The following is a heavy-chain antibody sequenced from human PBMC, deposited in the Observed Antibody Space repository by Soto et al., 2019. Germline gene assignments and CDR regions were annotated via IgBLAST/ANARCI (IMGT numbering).Heavy chain of an antibody. CDR1: GFTFSSYG. Sequence: VGSLRLSCVGSGFTFSSYGMHWVRQARGKGLECVAVISDTGSSHYYAASVEGRFTISRENSKNTLSLHMDRLRVEDTAVYYCAKDRGGDCPDNSCYFGADYWGQGTPVTVS. J-gene: IGHJ4*02. CDR2: ISDTGSSH. D-gene: IGHD2-2*01. V-gene: IGHV3-30*18. CDR3: AKDRGGDCPDNSCYFGADY.